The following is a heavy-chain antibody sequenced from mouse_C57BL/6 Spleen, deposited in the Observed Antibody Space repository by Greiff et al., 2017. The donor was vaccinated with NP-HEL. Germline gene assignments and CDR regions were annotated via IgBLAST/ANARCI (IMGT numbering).Heavy chain of an antibody. CDR2: INPYNGGT. CDR3: ARAYYSKGAWFAY. Sequence: VQLQQSGPVLVKPGASVKMSCKASGYTFTDYYMNWVKQSHGKSLEWIGVINPYNGGTSYNQKFKGKATLTVDKSSSTAYMELNSLTSEDSAVYYCARAYYSKGAWFAYWGQGTLVTVSA. CDR1: GYTFTDYY. J-gene: IGHJ3*01. D-gene: IGHD2-5*01. V-gene: IGHV1-19*01.